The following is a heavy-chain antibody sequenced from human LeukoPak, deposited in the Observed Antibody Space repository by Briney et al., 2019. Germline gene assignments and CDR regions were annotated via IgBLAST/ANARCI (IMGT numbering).Heavy chain of an antibody. V-gene: IGHV1-2*02. J-gene: IGHJ3*02. CDR1: VYTCTVYY. D-gene: IGHD3-9*01. Sequence: ASVKVSCKSSVYTCTVYYMYWVRHPPGQGLGLMWWVNPNSGGTNYAQKFQGRVTMTRDTSISKVYMELSRLRSDDTAVYYCARSYDILTGYISGGIGIWGQGTMVTVSS. CDR2: VNPNSGGT. CDR3: ARSYDILTGYISGGIGI.